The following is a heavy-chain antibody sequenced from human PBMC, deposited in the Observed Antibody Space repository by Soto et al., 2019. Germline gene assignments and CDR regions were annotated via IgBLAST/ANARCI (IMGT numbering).Heavy chain of an antibody. Sequence: EVQLVESGGGLVKPGGSLRLSCAASGFTFSRYSMNWVRQAPGKGLEWVSSISSSSTYIYYADSVKGRFTISRDNAKNSLYLQMNSLRAEDTAVYYCARAPNYGSGSYDSNALDIWDQGTMVTVSS. J-gene: IGHJ3*02. D-gene: IGHD3-10*01. CDR1: GFTFSRYS. CDR3: ARAPNYGSGSYDSNALDI. V-gene: IGHV3-21*01. CDR2: ISSSSTYI.